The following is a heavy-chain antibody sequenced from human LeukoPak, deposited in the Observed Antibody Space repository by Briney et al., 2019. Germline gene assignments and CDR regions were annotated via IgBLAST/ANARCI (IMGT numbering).Heavy chain of an antibody. CDR2: IRSKANSYAT. CDR3: NPHSNYGWN. CDR1: GFTFSGSA. D-gene: IGHD4-11*01. Sequence: SGGSLRLSCAASGFTFSGSAMHWVRQASGKGLVWVGRIRSKANSYATAYAASVKGRFTISRDDSKNTAYLQMNSLKTEDTAVYYCNPHSNYGWNWGQGTLVTVSS. V-gene: IGHV3-73*01. J-gene: IGHJ4*02.